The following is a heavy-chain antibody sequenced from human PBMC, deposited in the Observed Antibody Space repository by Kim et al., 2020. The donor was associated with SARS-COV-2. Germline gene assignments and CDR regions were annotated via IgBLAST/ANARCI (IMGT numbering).Heavy chain of an antibody. CDR1: GFTFSSYA. Sequence: GGSLRLSCAASGFTFSSYALHWVRQSPGKGLEWVAVISYDGSNKYYADSVKGRFTISRDNSKNTLYLQMSSLRAEDTAVYYCARVISGSSVDHWGQGTLAT. CDR3: ARVISGSSVDH. J-gene: IGHJ4*02. CDR2: ISYDGSNK. V-gene: IGHV3-30*04. D-gene: IGHD1-26*01.